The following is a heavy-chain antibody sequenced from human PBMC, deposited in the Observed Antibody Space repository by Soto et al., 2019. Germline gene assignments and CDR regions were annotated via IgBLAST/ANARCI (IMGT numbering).Heavy chain of an antibody. D-gene: IGHD6-13*01. J-gene: IGHJ6*02. Sequence: EVQLVESGGGLVKPGGSLRLSCVASGVTFGNQTMTWVRQAPGKGLEWVASISSTSAYLHYADSVRGRFTISRDNAKNSRFLQMNSLRAEDTALYSCAGRIAAGGGMDVWGQGTTVSVSS. CDR2: ISSTSAYL. CDR1: GVTFGNQT. CDR3: AGRIAAGGGMDV. V-gene: IGHV3-21*02.